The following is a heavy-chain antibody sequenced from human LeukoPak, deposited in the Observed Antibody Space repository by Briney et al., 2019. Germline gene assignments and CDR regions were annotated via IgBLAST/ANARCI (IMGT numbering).Heavy chain of an antibody. V-gene: IGHV1-3*04. CDR1: GYTFTSYL. J-gene: IGHJ4*02. CDR3: ARDNYYFDY. CDR2: INTGSGER. Sequence: GASVKVSCKASGYTFTSYLIHWVRQAPGQGLEWMGWINTGSGERKYLQKFQDRVTITRDTSASTAFMELSSLRSEDTALYYRARDNYYFDYWGQGTLVTVSS.